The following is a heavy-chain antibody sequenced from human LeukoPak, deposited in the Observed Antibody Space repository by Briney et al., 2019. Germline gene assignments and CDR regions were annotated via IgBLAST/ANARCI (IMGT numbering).Heavy chain of an antibody. CDR3: ARVSRGP. Sequence: GGSLRLSCAASGFTVSSNNMSWVRQAPGKGLEWVSLIYGSGSTSYADSVKGRFTISRDNSKNTVYLQMNSLRAEDTAVYYCARVSRGPWGQGTLVTVSS. CDR2: IYGSGST. CDR1: GFTVSSNN. J-gene: IGHJ5*02. V-gene: IGHV3-66*01. D-gene: IGHD3-10*01.